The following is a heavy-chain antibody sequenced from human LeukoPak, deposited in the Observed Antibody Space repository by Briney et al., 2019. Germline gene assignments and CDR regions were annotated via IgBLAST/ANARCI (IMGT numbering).Heavy chain of an antibody. CDR2: IIPIFGTA. J-gene: IGHJ6*03. CDR3: VGGFMNPMDV. D-gene: IGHD3-16*01. V-gene: IGHV1-69*01. Sequence: GSSVKVSCKASGGTFSSYAISWVRQAPGQGLEWMGGIIPIFGTANYAQKFQGRVTITADESTSTAYMELSRLRSDDTAVYYCVGGFMNPMDVWGKGTTVTISS. CDR1: GGTFSSYA.